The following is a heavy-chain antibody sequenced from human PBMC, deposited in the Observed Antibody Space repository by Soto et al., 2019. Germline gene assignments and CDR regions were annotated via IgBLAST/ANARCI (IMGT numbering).Heavy chain of an antibody. J-gene: IGHJ3*02. CDR1: GVTFISYG. CDR2: ISSSSSYI. V-gene: IGHV3-21*01. D-gene: IGHD2-15*01. CDR3: ARQYCSGGSCYSGDVFDI. Sequence: EVQLVESGGGLVKPGGCLRVSCAASGVTFISYGMNWVRQAPGKGLEWVSSISSSSSYIYYADSVKGRFTISRDNAKNSLSLQMNSLRAEDTAVYYCARQYCSGGSCYSGDVFDIWGQGTMVTVSS.